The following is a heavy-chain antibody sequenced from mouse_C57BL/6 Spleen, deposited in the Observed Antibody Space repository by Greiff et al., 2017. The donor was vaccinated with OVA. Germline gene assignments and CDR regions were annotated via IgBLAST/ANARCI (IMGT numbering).Heavy chain of an antibody. CDR3: ARGYGRPSYDAMDY. J-gene: IGHJ4*01. CDR1: GYTFTSYW. V-gene: IGHV1-64*01. Sequence: VQLQQPGAELVKPGASVKLSCKASGYTFTSYWMHWVKQRPGQGLEWIGRIHPNSGSTNYNAKFKGKATLTVDTSSSTAYMQLSSLTSEDSAVYDGARGYGRPSYDAMDYWGQGTSVTVSS. D-gene: IGHD1-1*01. CDR2: IHPNSGST.